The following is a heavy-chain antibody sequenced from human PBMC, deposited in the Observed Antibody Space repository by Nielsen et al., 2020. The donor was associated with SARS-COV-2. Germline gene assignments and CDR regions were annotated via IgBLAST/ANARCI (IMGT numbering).Heavy chain of an antibody. Sequence: GESLKISCGASGFTISSSFMSWVRQAAGKGLDWVSVIYTDGSTSHADSVKGRFTISRDNSKNTLYLQMNSLRAEDTAVHYCARDNWGRMDVWGQGTTVTVSS. J-gene: IGHJ6*02. CDR2: IYTDGST. CDR3: ARDNWGRMDV. D-gene: IGHD7-27*01. CDR1: GFTISSSF. V-gene: IGHV3-66*01.